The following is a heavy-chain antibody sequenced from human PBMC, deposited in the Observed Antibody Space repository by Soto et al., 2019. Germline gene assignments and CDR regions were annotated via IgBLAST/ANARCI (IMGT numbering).Heavy chain of an antibody. CDR3: ARPRYSGYDYLLLVKD. J-gene: IGHJ4*02. CDR2: INSDGSGT. CDR1: GFDFSAHW. D-gene: IGHD5-12*01. Sequence: EVQLVESGGGLVRPGGSMRLSCAASGFDFSAHWMNWVRQAPGKGLVWVSRINSDGSGTAYADSVKGRFTMSRDNAKNTLYLEMNSLRAEDTAVYSCARPRYSGYDYLLLVKDWGQGTLVTVSS. V-gene: IGHV3-74*01.